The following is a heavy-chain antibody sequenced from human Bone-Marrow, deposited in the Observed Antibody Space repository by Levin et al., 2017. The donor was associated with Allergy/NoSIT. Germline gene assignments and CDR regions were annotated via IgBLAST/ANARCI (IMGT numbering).Heavy chain of an antibody. CDR3: AKGRQQWLLRGHGMDV. J-gene: IGHJ6*02. CDR2: ISGNGDTT. D-gene: IGHD6-19*01. CDR1: GFTFTSQS. Sequence: PGESLKISCGASGFTFTSQSMTWVRQAPGKGLEWVSSISGNGDTTYYADSVKGRFTISRDNSKNTLFLQMNSLRAEDTAVYYCAKGRQQWLLRGHGMDVWGQGTTVTVSS. V-gene: IGHV3-23*01.